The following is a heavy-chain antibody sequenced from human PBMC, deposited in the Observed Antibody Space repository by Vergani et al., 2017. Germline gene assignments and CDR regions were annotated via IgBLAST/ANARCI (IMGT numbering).Heavy chain of an antibody. D-gene: IGHD2-2*02. CDR1: GFTFDDYA. CDR2: ISWNSGSI. V-gene: IGHV3-9*01. J-gene: IGHJ3*02. CDR3: AKESYCSSTSCYTGCAFDI. Sequence: EVQLVESGGGLVQPGRSLRLSCAASGFTFDDYAMHWVRQAPGKGLEWVSGISWNSGSIGYADSVKGRFTISRDNAKNSLYLQMNSLRAEDTALYYCAKESYCSSTSCYTGCAFDIWGQGTMVTVSS.